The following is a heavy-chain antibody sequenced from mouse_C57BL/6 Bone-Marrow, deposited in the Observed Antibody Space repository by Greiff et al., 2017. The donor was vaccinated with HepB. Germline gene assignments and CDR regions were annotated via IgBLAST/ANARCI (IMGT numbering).Heavy chain of an antibody. Sequence: DVMLVESGGGLVQPKGSLKLSCAASGFSFNTYAMNWVRQAPGKGLEWVARIRSKSNNYATYYADSVKDRFTISRDDSESMLYLQMNNLKTEDTAMYYCVTLTRFAYWGQGTLVTVSA. CDR2: IRSKSNNYAT. D-gene: IGHD1-3*01. V-gene: IGHV10-1*01. CDR1: GFSFNTYA. J-gene: IGHJ3*01. CDR3: VTLTRFAY.